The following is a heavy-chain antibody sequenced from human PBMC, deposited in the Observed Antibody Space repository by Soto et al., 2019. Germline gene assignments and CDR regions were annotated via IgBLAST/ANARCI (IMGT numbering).Heavy chain of an antibody. CDR2: IYPGDSDT. Sequence: VQLQKICSKGSGYSIINYWIGWVRQMPGKGLEWMGIIYPGDSDTRYSPSFQGQVTISADKSISTAYLQWSSLKASDTAMYYCARCIAVVAGALDPWGQGTLVTVSS. CDR1: GYSIINYW. V-gene: IGHV5-51*01. J-gene: IGHJ5*02. CDR3: ARCIAVVAGALDP. D-gene: IGHD2-15*01.